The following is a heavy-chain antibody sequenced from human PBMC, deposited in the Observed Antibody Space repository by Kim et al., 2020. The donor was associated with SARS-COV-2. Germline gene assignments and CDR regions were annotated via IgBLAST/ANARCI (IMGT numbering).Heavy chain of an antibody. CDR3: AKHDDRYCGGGNCWYFDD. CDR1: GGSFSDYY. CDR2: INHIASN. D-gene: IGHD2-15*01. Sequence: SETLSLTCAVYGGSFSDYYWAWIRQPPGKGLEWIGEINHIASNNYHASLKSRVTMSVDTSKNQLSLKLNSVTAADTAVYYCAKHDDRYCGGGNCWYFDDCGQGTLVTVSS. J-gene: IGHJ4*02. V-gene: IGHV4-34*01.